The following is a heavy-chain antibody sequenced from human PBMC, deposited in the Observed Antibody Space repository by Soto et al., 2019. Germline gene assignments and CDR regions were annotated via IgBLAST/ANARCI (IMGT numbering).Heavy chain of an antibody. D-gene: IGHD3-9*01. V-gene: IGHV3-23*01. CDR1: GFAFTTYV. J-gene: IGHJ4*02. CDR2: ISGSGGDT. CDR3: AKDMFRTYDTLTPIDS. Sequence: GGSLRLSCAASGFAFTTYVMHWVRQAPGKGLEWVSGISGSGGDTYYADSVKGRFTISRDNSKNTLYLQIDSLRAEDAALYYCAKDMFRTYDTLTPIDSWGQGTLVTVSS.